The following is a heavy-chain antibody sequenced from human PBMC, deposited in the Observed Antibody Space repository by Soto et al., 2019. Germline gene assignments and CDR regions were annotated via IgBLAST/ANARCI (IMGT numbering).Heavy chain of an antibody. Sequence: GASVKVSCKASGYSFTSLDISWVRQTAGQGLEWMGWMEPSTGRTGYAQEFQGRVTMTRDTSINTAYMELTTLTSDDTAFYYCARGVSAGVDYWGQGTLVTVSS. D-gene: IGHD1-26*01. CDR1: GYSFTSLD. V-gene: IGHV1-8*01. J-gene: IGHJ4*02. CDR3: ARGVSAGVDY. CDR2: MEPSTGRT.